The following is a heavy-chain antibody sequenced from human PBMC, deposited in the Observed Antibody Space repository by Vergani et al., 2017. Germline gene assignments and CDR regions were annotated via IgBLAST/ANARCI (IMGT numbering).Heavy chain of an antibody. Sequence: EVQLLESGGGLVQPGGSLRLSCAASGFTFSSYAMSWVRQAPGKGLEWVSTISGSGGSTYYADSVKGRFTISRDNSKNTLYLQMNSLRAEDTAVYFCAKSVIESSSPYYFYCWGEGTLVTVSS. D-gene: IGHD6-6*01. J-gene: IGHJ4*02. CDR3: AKSVIESSSPYYFYC. CDR2: ISGSGGST. CDR1: GFTFSSYA. V-gene: IGHV3-23*01.